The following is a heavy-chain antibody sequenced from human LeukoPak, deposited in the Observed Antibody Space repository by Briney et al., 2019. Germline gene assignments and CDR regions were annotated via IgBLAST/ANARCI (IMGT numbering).Heavy chain of an antibody. Sequence: GGSLRLSCAASGFTFSSYSMNWVRQAPGKGLEWVSSISSSSSYIYYADSVKGRFTISRDNAKNSLYLQMDSLRAEDTAVYYCARDWGYYDSSGAIDYWGQGTLVTVSS. CDR2: ISSSSSYI. CDR1: GFTFSSYS. J-gene: IGHJ4*02. CDR3: ARDWGYYDSSGAIDY. D-gene: IGHD3-22*01. V-gene: IGHV3-21*01.